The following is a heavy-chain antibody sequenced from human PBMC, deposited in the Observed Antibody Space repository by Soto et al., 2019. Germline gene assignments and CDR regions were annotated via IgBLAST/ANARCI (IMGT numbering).Heavy chain of an antibody. V-gene: IGHV3-30-3*01. CDR1: GFTFNSYA. J-gene: IGHJ6*02. D-gene: IGHD3-3*01. CDR3: ARDKIFAGDYFYYGMDV. CDR2: ISYDGSKK. Sequence: QVQLVESGGGVDQPGRSLRLSCAASGFTFNSYAMHWVRQAPGKGLEWVAVISYDGSKKYYAGSVKGRFTISRDNSKNTLYLQMNSLRPEDTAVYYCARDKIFAGDYFYYGMDVWGQGTTVIVSS.